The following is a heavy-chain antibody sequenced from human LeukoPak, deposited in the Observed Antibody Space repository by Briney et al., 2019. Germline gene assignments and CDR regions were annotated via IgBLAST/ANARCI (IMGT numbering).Heavy chain of an antibody. CDR2: IYYSGST. V-gene: IGHV4-30-4*08. CDR3: AREIREVPAANFYYYYYMDV. J-gene: IGHJ6*03. D-gene: IGHD2-2*01. Sequence: NPSETLSLTCTVSGGSISSGDYYWSWIRQPPGKGLEWIGYIYYSGSTYYNPSLKSRVTISVDTSKNQFSLKLSSVTAADTAVYYCAREIREVPAANFYYYYYMDVWGKGTTVTVSS. CDR1: GGSISSGDYY.